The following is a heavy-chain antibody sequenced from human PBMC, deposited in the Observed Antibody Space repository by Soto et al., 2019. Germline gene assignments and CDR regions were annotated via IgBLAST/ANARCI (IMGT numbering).Heavy chain of an antibody. CDR3: ARIPVDTYMIYWFDP. V-gene: IGHV4-31*03. CDR1: GGSIISGGYY. J-gene: IGHJ5*02. D-gene: IGHD5-18*01. Sequence: PSETLSLTCTVSGGSIISGGYYWIWIRQHPGKGLEWIGYIYYSGSTYYNPSLKSRVTISVDTSKNQFSLKLSSVTAADTAVYYCARIPVDTYMIYWFDPWGQGILVTVSS. CDR2: IYYSGST.